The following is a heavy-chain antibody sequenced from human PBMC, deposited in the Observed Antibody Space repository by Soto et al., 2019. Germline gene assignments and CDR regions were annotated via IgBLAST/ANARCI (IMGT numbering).Heavy chain of an antibody. D-gene: IGHD2-2*01. J-gene: IGHJ6*02. V-gene: IGHV3-23*01. CDR3: AKVGCSSTSCNWDYYYGMDV. CDR1: GFTFSSYA. Sequence: GESLKISCAASGFTFSSYAMSWVRQAPGKGLEWVSAISGSGGSTYYADSVKGRFTISRDNSKNTLYLQMNSLRAEDTAVYYCAKVGCSSTSCNWDYYYGMDVWGQGTTVTVSS. CDR2: ISGSGGST.